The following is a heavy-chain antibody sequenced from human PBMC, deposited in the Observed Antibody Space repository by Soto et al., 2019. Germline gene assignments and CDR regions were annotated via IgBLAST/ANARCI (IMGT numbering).Heavy chain of an antibody. CDR2: IRASGDYS. J-gene: IGHJ4*02. D-gene: IGHD3-3*01. Sequence: GSLRLSCAASGFTFDNYAMGWVRQAPGRGLEWVSSIRASGDYSYYADSLKGRFSISRDNSKSTLYLQMNSLRGEDSAIYFCAKVALFGVVINSFDYWGQGTLVTVSS. CDR1: GFTFDNYA. V-gene: IGHV3-23*01. CDR3: AKVALFGVVINSFDY.